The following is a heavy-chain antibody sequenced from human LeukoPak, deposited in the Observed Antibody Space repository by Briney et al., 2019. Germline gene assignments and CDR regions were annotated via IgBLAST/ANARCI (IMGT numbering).Heavy chain of an antibody. J-gene: IGHJ4*02. CDR2: ISGNGVGT. D-gene: IGHD3-22*01. CDR1: GFTFSRNA. Sequence: GGSLRLSCAASGFTFSRNAMNWVRQAPGKGLEWVASISGNGVGTYYADSVKVRFNISRDNSKNTLYLQTNSLRTEDTAVYHCAKDANYFDSGSYLIPFDFWGQGTLVTVSS. CDR3: AKDANYFDSGSYLIPFDF. V-gene: IGHV3-23*01.